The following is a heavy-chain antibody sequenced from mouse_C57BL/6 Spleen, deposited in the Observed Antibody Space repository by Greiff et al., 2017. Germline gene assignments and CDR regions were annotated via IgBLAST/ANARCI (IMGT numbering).Heavy chain of an antibody. V-gene: IGHV5-9-1*02. CDR2: ISSGGDYI. Sequence: EVQLQESGEGLVKPGGSLKLSCAASGFTFSSYAMSWVRQTPEKRLEWVAYISSGGDYIYYADTVKGRFTISRDNARNTLYLQMSSLKSEDTAMYYCTRDGHYYGSIFHWYFDVWGTGTTVTVSS. CDR1: GFTFSSYA. J-gene: IGHJ1*03. CDR3: TRDGHYYGSIFHWYFDV. D-gene: IGHD1-1*01.